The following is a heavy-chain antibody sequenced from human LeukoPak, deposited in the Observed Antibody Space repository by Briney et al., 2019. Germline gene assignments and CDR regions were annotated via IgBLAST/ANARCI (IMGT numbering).Heavy chain of an antibody. J-gene: IGHJ6*02. V-gene: IGHV4-59*01. CDR2: IYYSGST. Sequence: PSETLSLTCTVSGGSISSYYWSWIRQPPGKGLEWIGYIYYSGSTNYNPSLKSRVTISVDTSKNRFSLKLSSVTAADTAVYYCARIHYDFWSGYYSADYYYGMDVWGQGTTVTVSS. CDR1: GGSISSYY. CDR3: ARIHYDFWSGYYSADYYYGMDV. D-gene: IGHD3-3*01.